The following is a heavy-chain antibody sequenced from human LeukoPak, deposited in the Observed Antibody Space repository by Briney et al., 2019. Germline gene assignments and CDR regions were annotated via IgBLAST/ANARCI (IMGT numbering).Heavy chain of an antibody. CDR3: ARVRGGSGRSYAADAFDI. J-gene: IGHJ3*02. CDR1: GFTFSSYA. D-gene: IGHD1-26*01. Sequence: GGSLRLSCAASGFTFSSYAMSWVRQAPGKGLVWVSRIYNDGSSTSYADSVKGRLTISRDNAKSTLYLQMNGLRAEDTAVYYCARVRGGSGRSYAADAFDIWGQGTMVTVSS. CDR2: IYNDGSST. V-gene: IGHV3-74*01.